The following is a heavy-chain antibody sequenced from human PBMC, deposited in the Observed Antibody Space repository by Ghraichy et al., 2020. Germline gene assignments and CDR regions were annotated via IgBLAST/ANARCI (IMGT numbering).Heavy chain of an antibody. D-gene: IGHD2-15*01. CDR1: RAHVRTPA. CDR2: IIPILGIA. Sequence: SVKVSCKIGRAHVRTPATNWDRECRVLLEKKKGRIIPILGIANYAQKFQGRVTITADKSTSTAYMELSSLRSEDTAVYYCARGRYCSGGSCYSTFAFDIWGQWTMVTGSS. J-gene: IGHJ3*02. CDR3: ARGRYCSGGSCYSTFAFDI. V-gene: IGHV1-69*04.